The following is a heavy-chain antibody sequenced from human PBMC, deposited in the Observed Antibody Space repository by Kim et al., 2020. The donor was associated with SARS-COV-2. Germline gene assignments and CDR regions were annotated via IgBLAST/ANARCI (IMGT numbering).Heavy chain of an antibody. J-gene: IGHJ4*02. Sequence: PSLKSRLTITKDTSKNPVVLTMTNMDPVDTATYYCARYPRYDSSGYYFDYWGQGTLVTVSS. D-gene: IGHD3-22*01. V-gene: IGHV2-5*01. CDR3: ARYPRYDSSGYYFDY.